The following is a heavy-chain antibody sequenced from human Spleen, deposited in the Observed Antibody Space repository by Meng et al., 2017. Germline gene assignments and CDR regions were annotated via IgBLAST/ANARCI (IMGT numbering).Heavy chain of an antibody. CDR3: AKMGVVPAAYYYSYGMDV. V-gene: IGHV4-34*01. Sequence: AGSLRLSCAVYGGSFSGYYWSWIRQPPGKGLEWIGEINHSGSTNYNPSLKSRVTISVDTSKNQFSLKLSSVTAADTAVYYCAKMGVVPAAYYYSYGMDVWGQGTTVTVSS. CDR2: INHSGST. D-gene: IGHD2-2*01. J-gene: IGHJ6*02. CDR1: GGSFSGYY.